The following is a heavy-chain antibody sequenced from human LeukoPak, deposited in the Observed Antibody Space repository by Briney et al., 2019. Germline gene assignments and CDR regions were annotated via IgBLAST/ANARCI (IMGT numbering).Heavy chain of an antibody. V-gene: IGHV4-59*08. Sequence: PSETLSLTCTVSGGSISSYYWSWIRQPPGKGLEWIGYIYYSGSINYNPSLKSRVTISVDTSKNQFSLKLSSVTAADTAVYYCAGSYRLDYWGQGTLVTVSS. CDR1: GGSISSYY. CDR3: AGSYRLDY. D-gene: IGHD1-26*01. J-gene: IGHJ4*02. CDR2: IYYSGSI.